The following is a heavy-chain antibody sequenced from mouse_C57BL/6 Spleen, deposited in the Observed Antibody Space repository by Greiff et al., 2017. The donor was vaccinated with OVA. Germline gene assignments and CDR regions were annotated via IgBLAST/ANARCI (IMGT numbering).Heavy chain of an antibody. J-gene: IGHJ3*01. Sequence: QVHVKQSGAELVRPGASVKLSCKASGYTFTDYYINWVKQRPGQGLEWIARIYPGSGNTYYNEKFKGKATLTAEKSSSTAYMQLSSLTSEDSAVYFCAREDYDGFAYWGQGTLVTVSA. CDR3: AREDYDGFAY. V-gene: IGHV1-76*01. CDR1: GYTFTDYY. CDR2: IYPGSGNT. D-gene: IGHD2-4*01.